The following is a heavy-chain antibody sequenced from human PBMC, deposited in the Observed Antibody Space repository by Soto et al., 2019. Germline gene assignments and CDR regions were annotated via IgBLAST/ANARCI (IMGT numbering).Heavy chain of an antibody. CDR3: ARDLDPSGSYYTDY. J-gene: IGHJ4*02. V-gene: IGHV1-18*04. D-gene: IGHD3-10*01. Sequence: ASVKVSFKAPGYSFMPYGVHWVRQAPGQGLEWMGWISPWKGNTNYAQSFQGRVTMTTDTSTSKAYMELRSLTSDDTAVYYCARDLDPSGSYYTDYWGPGTLVTVSS. CDR2: ISPWKGNT. CDR1: GYSFMPYG.